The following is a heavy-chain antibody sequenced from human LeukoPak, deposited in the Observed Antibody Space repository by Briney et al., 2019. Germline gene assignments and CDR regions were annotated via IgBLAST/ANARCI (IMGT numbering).Heavy chain of an antibody. CDR1: GFTFSSSA. CDR2: ISDTGRLS. J-gene: IGHJ4*02. V-gene: IGHV3-23*01. CDR3: AKDAYRQWLVQSYFDY. D-gene: IGHD6-19*01. Sequence: PGGSLRLSCAASGFTFSSSAMSWVRQAPGKGLEWVAAISDTGRLSYCADSVNGRFTISRDNSKNTLYLQMNSLRAEDTAVYYCAKDAYRQWLVQSYFDYWGQGTLVTVSS.